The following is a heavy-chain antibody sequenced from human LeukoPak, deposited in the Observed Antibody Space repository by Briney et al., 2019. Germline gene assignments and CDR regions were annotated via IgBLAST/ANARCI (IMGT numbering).Heavy chain of an antibody. V-gene: IGHV1-8*02. Sequence: ASVKVSCKASGGTFNNYAINWVRQATGQGLEWMGWMNPNRGNTGYAQKFQGRVTMTRNTSINTAYMEVSSLRSEDTAVYYCATDYTDYSLDYWGQGTLVTVSS. CDR3: ATDYTDYSLDY. D-gene: IGHD4-11*01. CDR1: GGTFNNYA. J-gene: IGHJ4*02. CDR2: MNPNRGNT.